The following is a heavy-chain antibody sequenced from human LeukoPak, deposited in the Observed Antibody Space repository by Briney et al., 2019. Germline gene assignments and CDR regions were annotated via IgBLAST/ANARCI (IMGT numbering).Heavy chain of an antibody. CDR3: ARADYGDYVAREAHYHYGMDV. CDR2: INHSGST. J-gene: IGHJ6*04. V-gene: IGHV4-34*01. CDR1: GGSFSGYY. D-gene: IGHD4-17*01. Sequence: SETLSLTCAVYGGSFSGYYWSWIRQPPGKGLEWIGEINHSGSTNYNPSLKSRVTISVDTSKNQFSLKLSSVTAADTAVYYCARADYGDYVAREAHYHYGMDVWGKGTTVTVSS.